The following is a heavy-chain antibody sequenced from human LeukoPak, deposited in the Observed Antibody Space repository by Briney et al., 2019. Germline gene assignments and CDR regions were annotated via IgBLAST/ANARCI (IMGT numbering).Heavy chain of an antibody. CDR1: GFTFSSYG. D-gene: IGHD4-17*01. J-gene: IGHJ4*02. V-gene: IGHV3-21*01. CDR2: ISSTASDI. Sequence: GESLRLSCAASGFTFSSYGMNWVRQAPGKGLEWVSFISSTASDIYYADSVKGRFTISRDNAKNSPYLQMNSLRAEDTAVYYCARGSLHYFDYWGQGTLVTVSS. CDR3: ARGSLHYFDY.